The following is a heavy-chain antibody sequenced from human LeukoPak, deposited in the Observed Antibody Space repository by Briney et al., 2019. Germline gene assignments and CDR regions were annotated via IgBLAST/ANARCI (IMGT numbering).Heavy chain of an antibody. V-gene: IGHV4-59*01. CDR1: GGSISSYY. Sequence: SETLSLTCTVSGGSISSYYWSWIRQPPGKGLEWIGYIYYSGSTNYNPSLKSRVTISVDTSKNQFSLKLSSVTAADTAVYYCARGMPAAEYYFDYWGQGTLVTVSS. J-gene: IGHJ4*02. CDR2: IYYSGST. CDR3: ARGMPAAEYYFDY. D-gene: IGHD2-2*01.